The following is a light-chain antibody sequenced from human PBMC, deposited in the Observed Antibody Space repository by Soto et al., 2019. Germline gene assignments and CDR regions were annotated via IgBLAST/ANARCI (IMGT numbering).Light chain of an antibody. CDR1: QSVGSH. Sequence: EIVMTQSPATLSVSPGESATLSCRASQSVGSHLAWYQHQPGQAPRLLIYGASTRATGIPARFSGSGSGTDFTLTISSLQPEDVATYFCHRYNSVPLTFGGGTKVDIK. CDR3: HRYNSVPLT. J-gene: IGKJ4*01. CDR2: GAS. V-gene: IGKV3-15*01.